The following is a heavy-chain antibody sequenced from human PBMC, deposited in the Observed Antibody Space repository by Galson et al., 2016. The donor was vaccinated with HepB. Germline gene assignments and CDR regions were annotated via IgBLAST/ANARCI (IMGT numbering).Heavy chain of an antibody. CDR1: GAPICTNNW. CDR2: IYHRSPT. Sequence: ETLSRTCSVPGAPICTNNWRCAVRLSPGRSLEWLGQIYHRSPTPHNPSLSGRVSMSVDKSSHQFSLRLSAVTAADTAVYYCAREAPGDYFDYWGQGTLVTVSS. CDR3: AREAPGDYFDY. J-gene: IGHJ4*02. V-gene: IGHV4/OR15-8*01.